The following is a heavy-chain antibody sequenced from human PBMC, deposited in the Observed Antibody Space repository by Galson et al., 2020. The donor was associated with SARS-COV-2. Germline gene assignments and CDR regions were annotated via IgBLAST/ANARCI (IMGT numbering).Heavy chain of an antibody. CDR3: ARNRDSSGYYYEIYY. CDR1: GFTFSSHW. Sequence: GGSLKISCAASGFTFSSHWMSWVRQAPGKGLGWVAKIKQDGSEKYYVDSVKGRFTIARDNAKNSLYLQMNNLKADDTAVYYCARNRDSSGYYYEIYYWGQGTLVTVSS. J-gene: IGHJ4*02. CDR2: IKQDGSEK. D-gene: IGHD3-22*01. V-gene: IGHV3-7*01.